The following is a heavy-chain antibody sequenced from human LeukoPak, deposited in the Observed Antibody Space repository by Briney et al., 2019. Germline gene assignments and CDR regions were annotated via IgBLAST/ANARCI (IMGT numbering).Heavy chain of an antibody. J-gene: IGHJ3*02. V-gene: IGHV4-34*01. CDR3: ARGHFYDYIWGSYRPDAFDI. D-gene: IGHD3-16*02. Sequence: SETLSLTCAVYGGSFSGYYWSWLRQPPGKGLEWVGEIYHSGSTNYNPSLKTRVTLSVHPSKNHFSLKLSSVTAADTAVYYCARGHFYDYIWGSYRPDAFDIWGQGTMVTVSS. CDR1: GGSFSGYY. CDR2: IYHSGST.